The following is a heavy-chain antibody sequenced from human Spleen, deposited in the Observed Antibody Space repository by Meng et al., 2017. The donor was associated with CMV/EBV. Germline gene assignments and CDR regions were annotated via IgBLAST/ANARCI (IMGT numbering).Heavy chain of an antibody. J-gene: IGHJ4*02. CDR3: ARRGASSWYFFVDY. Sequence: GGSISTNSYYWDWLRQPPGKGLEWIGSVYSSGSTYYNSSLKSRLTLSVDTSKNQFSLNLNSVTAADTAVYYCARRGASSWYFFVDYWGQGSLVTVSS. V-gene: IGHV4-39*01. D-gene: IGHD6-13*01. CDR2: VYSSGST. CDR1: GGSISTNSYY.